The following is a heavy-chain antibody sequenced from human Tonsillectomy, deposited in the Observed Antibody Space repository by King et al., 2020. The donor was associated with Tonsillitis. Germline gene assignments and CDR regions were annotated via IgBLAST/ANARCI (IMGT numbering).Heavy chain of an antibody. Sequence: VQLVESGGGVVQPGGSLRLSCAASGFTFSSYGMHWVRQAPGKGLEWVAFIRYDGSNKYYADSVKGRFTISRDNSKNTLYLQMNSLRAEDTAVYYCAKDGPQEDRPDTIIAAAVPYFQHRGQGTLVTVSS. V-gene: IGHV3-30*02. J-gene: IGHJ1*01. CDR3: AKDGPQEDRPDTIIAAAVPYFQH. CDR2: IRYDGSNK. D-gene: IGHD6-13*01. CDR1: GFTFSSYG.